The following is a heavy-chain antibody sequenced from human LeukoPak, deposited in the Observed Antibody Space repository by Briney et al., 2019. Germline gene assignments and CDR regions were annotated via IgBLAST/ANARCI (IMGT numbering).Heavy chain of an antibody. Sequence: SETLSLTCTVSGYSISSGYYWGWIRQPPGKGLEWIGIIYHSGRTDYNPSLKSRVTISEDTSKNQFSLKLSSVSAADTAVYYCARSSGYLFDPWGQGILVTVSS. CDR3: ARSSGYLFDP. CDR1: GYSISSGYY. V-gene: IGHV4-38-2*02. J-gene: IGHJ5*02. D-gene: IGHD3-22*01. CDR2: IYHSGRT.